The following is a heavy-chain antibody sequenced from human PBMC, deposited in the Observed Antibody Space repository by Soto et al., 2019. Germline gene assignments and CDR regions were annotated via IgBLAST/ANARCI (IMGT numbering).Heavy chain of an antibody. Sequence: GGSLRLSCAASGFTFSSYAMSWVRQAPGKGLEWVSAISGSGGSTYYADSVKGRFTISRDNSKNTLYLQMNSLRAEDTAVYYYAKVPYYYDSSGYYRDYFDYWGQGTLVTVSS. D-gene: IGHD3-22*01. CDR1: GFTFSSYA. CDR2: ISGSGGST. V-gene: IGHV3-23*01. J-gene: IGHJ4*02. CDR3: AKVPYYYDSSGYYRDYFDY.